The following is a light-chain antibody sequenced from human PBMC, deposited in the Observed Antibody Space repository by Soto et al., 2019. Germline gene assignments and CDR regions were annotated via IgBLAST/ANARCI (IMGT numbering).Light chain of an antibody. V-gene: IGKV3-20*01. CDR1: QSVSSSY. J-gene: IGKJ1*01. Sequence: EIVLTQSPGTLSLSPGERATLSCRASQSVSSSYLAWYQQKPGQAPRLLIYDASNRATGIPDRFSGGGSATDFTLTISSLEPEDFAVYYCQQYGSSPRTFGQGTKVEIK. CDR2: DAS. CDR3: QQYGSSPRT.